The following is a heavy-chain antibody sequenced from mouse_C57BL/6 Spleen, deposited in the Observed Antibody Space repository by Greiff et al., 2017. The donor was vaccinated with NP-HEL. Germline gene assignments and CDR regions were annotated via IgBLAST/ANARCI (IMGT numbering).Heavy chain of an antibody. V-gene: IGHV1-55*01. CDR3: AREGLRHGDYFDY. CDR1: GYTFTSYW. J-gene: IGHJ2*01. D-gene: IGHD2-4*01. CDR2: IYPGSGST. Sequence: QVHVKQSGAELVKPGASVKMSCKASGYTFTSYWITWVKQRPGQGLEWIGDIYPGSGSTNYNEKFKSKATLTVDTSSSTAYMQLSSLTSEDSAVYYCAREGLRHGDYFDYWGQGTTLTVSS.